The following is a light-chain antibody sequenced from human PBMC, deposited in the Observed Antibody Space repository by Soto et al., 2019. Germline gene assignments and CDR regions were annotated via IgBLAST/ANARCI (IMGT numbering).Light chain of an antibody. Sequence: EIVLTQFQGTLSLSPGERATLSCRASQTITSGPLGWYQQKPAQAPRLLIYLISSRATGIPDRFSGSGSGTDFTLTISGLEPEDFAIYYCQHDGSSFGQGTKVEI. J-gene: IGKJ2*01. V-gene: IGKV3-20*01. CDR2: LIS. CDR1: QTITSGP. CDR3: QHDGSS.